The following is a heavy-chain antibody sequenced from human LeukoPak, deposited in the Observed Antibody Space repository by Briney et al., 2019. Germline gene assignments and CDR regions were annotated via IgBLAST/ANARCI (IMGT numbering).Heavy chain of an antibody. CDR1: GGSISSYY. V-gene: IGHV4-59*12. CDR2: IYYSGST. J-gene: IGHJ2*01. D-gene: IGHD5-24*01. Sequence: SETLSLTCTVSGGSISSYYWSWIRQPPGKGLEWIGYIYYSGSTYYNPSLKSRVTISVDTSKNQFSLKLSSVTAADTAVYYCARDKSGEMATRYFDLWGRGTLVTVSS. CDR3: ARDKSGEMATRYFDL.